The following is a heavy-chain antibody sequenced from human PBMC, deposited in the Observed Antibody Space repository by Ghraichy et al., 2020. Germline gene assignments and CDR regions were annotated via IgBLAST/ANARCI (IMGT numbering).Heavy chain of an antibody. Sequence: ETLSLTCAVYGGSFSGYYWSWIHQPPGKGLEWIGEINHSGSTNYNPSLKSRVTISVDTSKNQFSLKLSSVTAADTAVYYCARGGYDFWSGYYTYLDYWGQGTLVTVSS. J-gene: IGHJ4*02. CDR2: INHSGST. CDR1: GGSFSGYY. V-gene: IGHV4-34*01. CDR3: ARGGYDFWSGYYTYLDY. D-gene: IGHD3-3*01.